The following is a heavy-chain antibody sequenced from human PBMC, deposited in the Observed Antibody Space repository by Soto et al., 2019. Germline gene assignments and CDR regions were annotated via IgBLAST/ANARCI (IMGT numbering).Heavy chain of an antibody. CDR1: GGTFNTYG. J-gene: IGHJ4*02. CDR3: AITLAARLHYYFFDY. D-gene: IGHD6-6*01. Sequence: QVQLVQSGAEVIKPGSSVKVSCKASGGTFNTYGISWVRQAPGQGLEWMGGIVPFFGLSNNAQKFQGRVTISADESTNTAYMELSSLRSDDTAVYYCAITLAARLHYYFFDYWGQGTLVTVS. CDR2: IVPFFGLS. V-gene: IGHV1-69*01.